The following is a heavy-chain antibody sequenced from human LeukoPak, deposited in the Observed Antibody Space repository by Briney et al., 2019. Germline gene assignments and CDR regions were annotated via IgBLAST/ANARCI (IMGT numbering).Heavy chain of an antibody. CDR2: ISGSGGST. Sequence: GGSLRLSCAASGFTFSSYAMSWVRQAPGKGLEWVSAISGSGGSTYYADSVKGRFTISRDNAKNSLYLQMNSLRAEDTAVYYCARGDYGDYYNWFDPWGQGTLVTVSS. D-gene: IGHD4-17*01. J-gene: IGHJ5*02. CDR1: GFTFSSYA. CDR3: ARGDYGDYYNWFDP. V-gene: IGHV3-23*01.